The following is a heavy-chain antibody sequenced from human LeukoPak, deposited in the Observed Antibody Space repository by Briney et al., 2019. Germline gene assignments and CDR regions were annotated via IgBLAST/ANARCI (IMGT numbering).Heavy chain of an antibody. J-gene: IGHJ4*02. Sequence: SETLSLTCTVSGGSISSGSYYWSWIRQPAGKGLEWIGRIYTSGSTNYNPSLKSRVTISVDTSKNQFSLKLSSVTAADTAVYYCARKNSRYDDFDYWGQGTPVTVSS. CDR2: IYTSGST. D-gene: IGHD1-1*01. CDR3: ARKNSRYDDFDY. V-gene: IGHV4-61*02. CDR1: GGSISSGSYY.